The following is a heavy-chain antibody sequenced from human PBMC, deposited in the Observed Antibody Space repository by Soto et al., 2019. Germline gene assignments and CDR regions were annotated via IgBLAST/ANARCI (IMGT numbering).Heavy chain of an antibody. Sequence: QVQLVQSGADVKKPGSSVKVSCKSSGGTFSNYGISWVRQAPGQGLEWMGGIIPLFATTDYAQKLQVRVTITADESTSTAYMDVRSLRSEATAVYYCARTRRATHLRDAFDIWGQGTMVTVSS. CDR1: GGTFSNYG. CDR2: IIPLFATT. V-gene: IGHV1-69*01. J-gene: IGHJ3*02. CDR3: ARTRRATHLRDAFDI.